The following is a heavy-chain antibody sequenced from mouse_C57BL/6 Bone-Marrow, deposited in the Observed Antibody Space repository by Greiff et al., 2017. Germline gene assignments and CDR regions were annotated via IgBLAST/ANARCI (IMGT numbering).Heavy chain of an antibody. Sequence: QVQLKQSGAELVKPGASVKMSCKASGYTFTSYWITWVKQRPGQGLEWIGDIYPGSGSTNYNEKFKSKATLTVDTSSSTAYMQLSSLTSEDSAVYYCAREGGKYAMDYWGQGTSVTVSS. CDR1: GYTFTSYW. J-gene: IGHJ4*01. CDR2: IYPGSGST. D-gene: IGHD1-1*02. CDR3: AREGGKYAMDY. V-gene: IGHV1-55*01.